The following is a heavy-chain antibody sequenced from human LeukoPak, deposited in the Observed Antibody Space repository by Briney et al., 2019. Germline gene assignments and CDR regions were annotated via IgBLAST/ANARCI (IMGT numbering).Heavy chain of an antibody. Sequence: GGSLRLSCAASGFTFSSYAMSWVRQAPGKGLEWVSAISGSGGSTYYADSVKGRFTISRDNSKNTLYLQMNSLRAEDTAVYYCARFDGSGYYWFLPNFDYWGQGTLVTVS. J-gene: IGHJ4*02. CDR1: GFTFSSYA. D-gene: IGHD3-22*01. CDR3: ARFDGSGYYWFLPNFDY. CDR2: ISGSGGST. V-gene: IGHV3-23*01.